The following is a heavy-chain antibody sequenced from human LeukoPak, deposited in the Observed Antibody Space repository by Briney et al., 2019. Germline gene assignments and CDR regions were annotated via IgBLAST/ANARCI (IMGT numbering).Heavy chain of an antibody. CDR3: ARFSLSMVRERSAFDI. D-gene: IGHD3-10*01. Sequence: SETLSLTCTVSGGSISSYYWSWIRQPPGKELEWIGYIYYSGTTNYNSSLKSRVTISLAMSKNQFSLKLSSVTAADTAVYYCARFSLSMVRERSAFDIWGQGTTVTVSS. J-gene: IGHJ3*02. CDR2: IYYSGTT. V-gene: IGHV4-59*08. CDR1: GGSISSYY.